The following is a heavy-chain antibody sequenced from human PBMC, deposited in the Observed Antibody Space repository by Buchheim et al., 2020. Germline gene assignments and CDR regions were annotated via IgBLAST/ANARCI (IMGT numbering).Heavy chain of an antibody. CDR2: LSGSGLST. Sequence: EVRLLESGGGLVQPGGSLRLSCAASGFTVSNYAMTWVRQAPGKGLECVSSLSGSGLSTYYADSVKGRFTVSRDNSKNTLYVQMNSLRAEDTAVYYCGRIHYDFWSGFDSWGQGSL. CDR1: GFTVSNYA. CDR3: GRIHYDFWSGFDS. D-gene: IGHD3-3*01. J-gene: IGHJ4*02. V-gene: IGHV3-23*01.